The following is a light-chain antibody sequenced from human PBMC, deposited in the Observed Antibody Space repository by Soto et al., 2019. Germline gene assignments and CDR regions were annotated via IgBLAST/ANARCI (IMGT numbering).Light chain of an antibody. CDR2: GAT. CDR1: QSVSSN. Sequence: EVRLSQSGATLSVNTGESAPLSCRASQSVSSNLAWYQHKPGQAPRLLIYGATTRVTGIAARFSGSGSGTDFTLTISSLQTEDSAVYYCQHGRAFGPGTKVDVK. J-gene: IGKJ3*01. CDR3: QHGRA. V-gene: IGKV3-15*01.